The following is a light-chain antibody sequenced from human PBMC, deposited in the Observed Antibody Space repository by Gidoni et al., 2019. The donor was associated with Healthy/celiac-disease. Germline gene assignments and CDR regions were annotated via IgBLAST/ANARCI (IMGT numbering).Light chain of an antibody. CDR1: QSVSSSY. Sequence: EIVLPQSPGTLSLSPGERAPLSCRASQSVSSSYLAWYQQKPGQAPRLLSYGASSRATGIPDRFSGSGSGTDFTLTISRLEPEDFAVYYCQQYGSSPPLTFGGGTKVEIK. CDR3: QQYGSSPPLT. J-gene: IGKJ4*01. CDR2: GAS. V-gene: IGKV3-20*01.